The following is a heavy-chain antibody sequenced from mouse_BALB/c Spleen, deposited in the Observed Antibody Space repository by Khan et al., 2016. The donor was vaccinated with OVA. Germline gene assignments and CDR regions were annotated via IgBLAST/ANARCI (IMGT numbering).Heavy chain of an antibody. V-gene: IGHV5-17*02. CDR3: ATAYLYGYDFDY. CDR2: ISGDSNTI. Sequence: EVELVESGGGLVQPGGSRKLSCAASGFTFNSYGMPWVRQAPEKGLEWVAYISGDSNTIYYTDTVKGRFTISRDNPKNTLFLQMTSLMSEDTAMFYCATAYLYGYDFDYWGPGTTLTVS. D-gene: IGHD3-2*01. J-gene: IGHJ2*01. CDR1: GFTFNSYG.